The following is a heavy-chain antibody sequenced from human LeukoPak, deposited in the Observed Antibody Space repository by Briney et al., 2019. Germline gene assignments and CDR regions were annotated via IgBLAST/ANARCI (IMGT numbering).Heavy chain of an antibody. CDR1: GFTFSSYA. CDR2: ISGSGGST. D-gene: IGHD3-10*01. J-gene: IGHJ6*02. CDR3: AKATYYYGSGSYPYYYGMDV. Sequence: GGSLRLSCAASGFTFSSYAMSWVRQAPGKGLEWVSAISGSGGSTYYADSVKGRFTISRDNSKNTLYLQTNSLRAEDTAVYYCAKATYYYGSGSYPYYYGMDVWGQGTTVTVSS. V-gene: IGHV3-23*01.